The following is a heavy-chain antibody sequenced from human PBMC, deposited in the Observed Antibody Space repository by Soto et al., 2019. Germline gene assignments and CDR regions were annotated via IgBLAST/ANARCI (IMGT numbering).Heavy chain of an antibody. D-gene: IGHD6-13*01. CDR1: GGSISSYY. V-gene: IGHV4-59*08. J-gene: IGHJ6*03. Sequence: TSETLSLTCTVSGGSISSYYWSWIRQPPGKGLGWIGYIYYSGSTNYNPSLKRRGTISVDTSKNQFSLKLSSVTAADTAVYYCARRAAAGYYYYYMDVWGKGTTVTVAS. CDR3: ARRAAAGYYYYYMDV. CDR2: IYYSGST.